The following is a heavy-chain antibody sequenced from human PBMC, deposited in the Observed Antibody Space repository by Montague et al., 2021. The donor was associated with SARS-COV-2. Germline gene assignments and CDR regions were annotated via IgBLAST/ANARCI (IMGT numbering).Heavy chain of an antibody. V-gene: IGHV3-30-3*01. CDR3: ARVAQPRLTNPQNLFDP. Sequence: SLRLSCAASGFSFSSYAMHWVRQPPGKGLEWLAVISFDGNDRYYAGSVRGRFTISRDNSKDTLYLQLTDLRSDDTGVYYCARVAQPRLTNPQNLFDPWGQGTLVTVST. CDR2: ISFDGNDR. CDR1: GFSFSSYA. D-gene: IGHD1-14*01. J-gene: IGHJ5*02.